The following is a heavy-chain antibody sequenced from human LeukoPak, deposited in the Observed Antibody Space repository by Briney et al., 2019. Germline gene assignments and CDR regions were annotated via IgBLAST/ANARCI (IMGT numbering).Heavy chain of an antibody. V-gene: IGHV4-59*01. CDR3: ARGRNDNGGMFFDS. Sequence: AETLSHTRSLSWVSMRCYFGIEMRQAPGRAVEEVGFISYSGYTSYSPYLKSRVAISVDTAKSQFSLRLNSMTAADTAIYYCARGRNDNGGMFFDSWAQGNLVTVSS. CDR2: ISYSGYT. J-gene: IGHJ4*02. CDR1: WVSMRCYF. D-gene: IGHD4-23*01.